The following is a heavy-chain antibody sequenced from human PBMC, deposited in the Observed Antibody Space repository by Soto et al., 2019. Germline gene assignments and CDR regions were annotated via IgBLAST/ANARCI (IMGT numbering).Heavy chain of an antibody. CDR1: GFICSSYD. D-gene: IGHD1-1*01. J-gene: IGHJ3*02. CDR3: AKATATSGGAFDI. CDR2: ILVDGRT. Sequence: PGASLRLSCAASGFICSSYDMSWVRQAPGKGLEWVSTILVDGRTFYVDSVKGRFTISRDSSQNTVYLQMNSLTAGDTALYYCAKATATSGGAFDICGQGTMVTVSS. V-gene: IGHV3-23*01.